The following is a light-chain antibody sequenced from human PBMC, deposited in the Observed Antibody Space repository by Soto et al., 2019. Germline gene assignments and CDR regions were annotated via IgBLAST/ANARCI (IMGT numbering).Light chain of an antibody. CDR3: QKSYSTSWT. J-gene: IGKJ1*01. Sequence: DIQMTQSPSSMSASVGDRVTITCRASQSISSYLNWYQQKPGKAPKILIYAESSLQSGVPSRLSGSGSGTDLNLTISSLQPEDFATYYCQKSYSTSWTCGQGTKVDIK. CDR1: QSISSY. CDR2: AES. V-gene: IGKV1-39*01.